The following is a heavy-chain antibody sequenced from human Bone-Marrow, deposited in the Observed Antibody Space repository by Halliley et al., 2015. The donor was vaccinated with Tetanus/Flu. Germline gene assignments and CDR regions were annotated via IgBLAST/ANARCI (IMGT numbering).Heavy chain of an antibody. CDR2: IHSAGST. V-gene: IGHV3-53*01. J-gene: IGHJ4*02. CDR3: ARGGPTYYANSGSDFDY. D-gene: IGHD3-22*01. Sequence: QLVQSGGGLMQPGGSLRLSCAASGFTVSSYYMSWVRQAPGKGLEWASVIHSAGSTYYADSVKGRFTISRDNSKNTLNLQMNSLRVQDTAVYYCARGGPTYYANSGSDFDYWGQGTLVTVSS. CDR1: GFTVSSYY.